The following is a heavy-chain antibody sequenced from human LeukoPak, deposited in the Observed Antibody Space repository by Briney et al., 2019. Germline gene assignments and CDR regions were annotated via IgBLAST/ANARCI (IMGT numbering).Heavy chain of an antibody. CDR1: GGSISSYY. CDR2: IYTSGST. Sequence: SETLSLTCTVSGGSISSYYWSWIRQPPGKGLEWIGRIYTSGSTNYNPSLKSRVTMSVDTSTNQFSLKLSSVTAADTAVYYCARDIADDSSGYKDDAFDIWGQGTMVTVSS. V-gene: IGHV4-4*07. J-gene: IGHJ3*02. CDR3: ARDIADDSSGYKDDAFDI. D-gene: IGHD3-22*01.